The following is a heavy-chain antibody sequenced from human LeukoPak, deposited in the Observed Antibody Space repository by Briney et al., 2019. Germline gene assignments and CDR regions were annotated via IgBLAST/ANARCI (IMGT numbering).Heavy chain of an antibody. CDR2: ISYDGSNK. CDR3: AKLCGGSYSNY. J-gene: IGHJ4*02. V-gene: IGHV3-30*18. D-gene: IGHD1-26*01. CDR1: AFSFSNYA. Sequence: PGGSLRLSCAASAFSFSNYAMNWVRQAPGKGLEWVAVISYDGSNKYYADSVKGRFTISRDNSKNTLYLQMNSLRAEDTAVYYCAKLCGGSYSNYWGQGTLVTVSS.